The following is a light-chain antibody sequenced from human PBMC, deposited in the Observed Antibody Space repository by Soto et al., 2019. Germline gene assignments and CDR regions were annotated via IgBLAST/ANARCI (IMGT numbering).Light chain of an antibody. CDR2: EVS. V-gene: IGLV2-14*01. Sequence: QSALTQPASVSGSPGQSITISCTGTSSDVGRYNYVSWYQHHPGKAPKLMISEVSNRPSGISNRFSGSKSGNTASLTISGLQAEDEADYYCSSYAITSNPIYVFGTGTKLTVL. J-gene: IGLJ1*01. CDR3: SSYAITSNPIYV. CDR1: SSDVGRYNY.